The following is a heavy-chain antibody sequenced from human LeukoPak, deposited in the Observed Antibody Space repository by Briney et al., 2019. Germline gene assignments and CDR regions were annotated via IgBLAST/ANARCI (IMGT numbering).Heavy chain of an antibody. D-gene: IGHD3-22*01. V-gene: IGHV3-23*01. Sequence: PGGSLSLSCAASGFTFASYAMTWVRQAPGKGLEWFSAISGSGGSTYYADSVKGRFTISRDNYKNTLYLQMNSLRAEDTAVYYCARDSGIYDSSGYYGLSYYGMDVWGQGTTFTVSS. J-gene: IGHJ6*02. CDR1: GFTFASYA. CDR3: ARDSGIYDSSGYYGLSYYGMDV. CDR2: ISGSGGST.